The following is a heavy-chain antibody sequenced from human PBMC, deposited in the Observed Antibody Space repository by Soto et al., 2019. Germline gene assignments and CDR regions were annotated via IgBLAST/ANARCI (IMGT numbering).Heavy chain of an antibody. CDR3: ARDRRAVAGIFDSFLYYYYYGMDV. J-gene: IGHJ6*02. Sequence: GGSLRLSCAASGFTFSSYAMHWVRQAPGKGLEWVAVISYDGSNKYYADSVKGRFTISRDNSKNTLYLQMNSLRAEDTAVYYCARDRRAVAGIFDSFLYYYYYGMDVWGQGTTVTVSS. CDR2: ISYDGSNK. CDR1: GFTFSSYA. V-gene: IGHV3-30-3*01. D-gene: IGHD6-19*01.